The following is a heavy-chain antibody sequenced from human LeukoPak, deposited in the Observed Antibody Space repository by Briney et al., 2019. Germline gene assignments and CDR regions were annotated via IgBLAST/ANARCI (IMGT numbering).Heavy chain of an antibody. V-gene: IGHV4-59*01. CDR1: GGSISSYY. Sequence: SETLPLTCTVSGGSISSYYWSWIRQPPGKGLEWIGYIYYSGSTNYNPSLKSRVTISVDTSKNQFSLKLSSVTAADTAVYYCAREDYGDYQPIDYWGQGTLVTVSS. CDR3: AREDYGDYQPIDY. D-gene: IGHD4-17*01. CDR2: IYYSGST. J-gene: IGHJ4*02.